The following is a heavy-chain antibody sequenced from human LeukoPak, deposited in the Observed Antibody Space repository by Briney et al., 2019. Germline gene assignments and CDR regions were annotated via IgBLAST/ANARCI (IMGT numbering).Heavy chain of an antibody. V-gene: IGHV3-7*01. J-gene: IGHJ6*02. D-gene: IGHD2/OR15-2a*01. Sequence: GGSLRLSCTASRFTLNNYWMSWVRQASGKGLEWVANIKQDGSEKYYVDSVRGRFTISRDNAKNSLFLQMNTLRAEDTAVYYCARVRYYEDVWGQGTMVTVSS. CDR3: ARVRYYEDV. CDR2: IKQDGSEK. CDR1: RFTLNNYW.